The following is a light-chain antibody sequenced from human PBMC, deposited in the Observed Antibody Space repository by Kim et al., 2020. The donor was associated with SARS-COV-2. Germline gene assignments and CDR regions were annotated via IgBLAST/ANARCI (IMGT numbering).Light chain of an antibody. CDR1: SLRTYY. CDR2: GKN. V-gene: IGLV3-19*01. CDR3: NSRDSNDNVV. Sequence: SSELTQDPAVSVALGQTVRITCQGDSLRTYYATWYQQKSGQAPILVIYGKNTRPSGIPDRFSGSTSGNTASLTITGTQAGDEADYYCNSRDSNDNVVFGG. J-gene: IGLJ2*01.